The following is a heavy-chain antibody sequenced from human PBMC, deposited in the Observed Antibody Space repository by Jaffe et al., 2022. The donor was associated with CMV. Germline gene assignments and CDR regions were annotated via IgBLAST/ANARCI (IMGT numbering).Heavy chain of an antibody. CDR2: IRSKAYGGTT. V-gene: IGHV3-49*04. CDR3: TTYYDFWSGYYRIDY. CDR1: GFTFGDYA. J-gene: IGHJ4*02. Sequence: EVQLVESGGGLVQPGRSLRLSCTASGFTFGDYAMSWVRQAPGKGLEWVGFIRSKAYGGTTEYAASVKGRFTISRDDSKSIAYLQMNSLKTEDTAVYYCTTYYDFWSGYYRIDYWGQGTLVTVSS. D-gene: IGHD3-3*01.